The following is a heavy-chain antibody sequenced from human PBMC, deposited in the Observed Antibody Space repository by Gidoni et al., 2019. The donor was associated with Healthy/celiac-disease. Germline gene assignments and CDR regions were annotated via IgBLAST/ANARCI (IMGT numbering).Heavy chain of an antibody. CDR3: ARGQAAAGGYFDL. J-gene: IGHJ2*01. Sequence: QVQLQQWGAGLLKPSETLSLTCAVYGGSFSGYYWSWIRQPPGKGLEWIGEINHSGSTNYNPSLKSRVTISVDTSKNQFSLKLSSVTAADTAVYYCARGQAAAGGYFDLWGRGTLVTVSS. V-gene: IGHV4-34*01. D-gene: IGHD6-13*01. CDR2: INHSGST. CDR1: GGSFSGYY.